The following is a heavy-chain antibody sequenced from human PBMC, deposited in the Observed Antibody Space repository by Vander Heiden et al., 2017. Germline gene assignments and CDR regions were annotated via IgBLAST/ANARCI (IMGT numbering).Heavy chain of an antibody. CDR3: AKDRRTQARGQNAY. Sequence: EVQLLESGGGLVQPGWSLRLSCPASGFPFSSYAMGWVRQAPGKGLEWVSAISDSGGSTYYADSVKGRFTISRDNSKNTLYLQMNSLRAEDTAVYYCAKDRRTQARGQNAYWGQGTLVTVSS. V-gene: IGHV3-23*01. J-gene: IGHJ4*02. CDR1: GFPFSSYA. D-gene: IGHD3-10*01. CDR2: ISDSGGST.